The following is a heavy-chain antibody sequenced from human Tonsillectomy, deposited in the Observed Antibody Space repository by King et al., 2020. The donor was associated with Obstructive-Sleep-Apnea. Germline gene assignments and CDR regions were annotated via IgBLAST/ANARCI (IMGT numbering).Heavy chain of an antibody. CDR3: AKDKVDDSRTFDY. D-gene: IGHD3-22*01. CDR1: GFRFDDYA. CDR2: ISWRSSSI. Sequence: VQLVESGGGSVQPGRSLRLTCAASGFRFDDYAMHWVRQAPGKGLEWVSGISWRSSSIGYADSVKGRFTISRDNAKNSLYLQMNSLRPEDTAFYYCAKDKVDDSRTFDYWGQGTLVTVSS. J-gene: IGHJ4*02. V-gene: IGHV3-9*01.